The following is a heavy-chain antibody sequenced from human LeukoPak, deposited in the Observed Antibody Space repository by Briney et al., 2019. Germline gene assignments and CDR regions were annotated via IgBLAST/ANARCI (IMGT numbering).Heavy chain of an antibody. CDR2: SYYSGST. V-gene: IGHV4-59*12. CDR1: GGSITHYY. CDR3: ARGPQSYYDSSGYYSDY. J-gene: IGHJ4*02. D-gene: IGHD3-22*01. Sequence: SETLSLTCTVSGGSITHYYWTWIRQPPGKTLEWIGYSYYSGSTKYNPSLKSRVTISVDTSKNQFSLKLSSVTAADTAVYYCARGPQSYYDSSGYYSDYWGQGTLVTVSS.